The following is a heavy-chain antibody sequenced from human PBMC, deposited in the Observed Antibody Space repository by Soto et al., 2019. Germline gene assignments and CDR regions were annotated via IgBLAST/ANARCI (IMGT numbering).Heavy chain of an antibody. CDR3: VREGQHYYFHYILEV. V-gene: IGHV3-9*01. J-gene: IGHJ6*01. CDR2: ISWNSDTI. CDR1: GFTCDDYA. D-gene: IGHD1-1*01. Sequence: EVQLVESGGGLVQPGRSLRLSCVNSGFTCDDYAMHWVRQATGKGLEWVSGISWNSDTIGYAASVKGRFTISRDNARNSLFLQMNSLKTADTALYYCVREGQHYYFHYILEVWGQGTTVTGSS.